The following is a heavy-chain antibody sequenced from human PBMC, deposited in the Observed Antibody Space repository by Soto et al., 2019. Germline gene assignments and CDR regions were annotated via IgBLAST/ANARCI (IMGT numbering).Heavy chain of an antibody. D-gene: IGHD2-2*02. J-gene: IGHJ5*02. CDR3: ARQVPAAIRLGWFDH. V-gene: IGHV4-39*01. Sequence: PSETLSLTCTVSGGSISRSTYYWGWIRQPPGKGLEWIGSIYYSGSTYYRPSLKSRVTISVDTSKNQFSLKLSSVTAADTAVYYCARQVPAAIRLGWFDHWGQGTMVNVSS. CDR1: GGSISRSTYY. CDR2: IYYSGST.